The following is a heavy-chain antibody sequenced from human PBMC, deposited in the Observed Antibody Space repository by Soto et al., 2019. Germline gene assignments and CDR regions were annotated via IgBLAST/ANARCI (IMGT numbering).Heavy chain of an antibody. CDR3: ARDLAVGYSGYNTEDY. CDR1: GFTFSSYA. Sequence: GGSLRLSCAASGFTFSSYAMHWVRQAPGKGLEWVAVISYDGSNKYYADSVKGRFTISRDNSKNTLYLQMNSLRAEDTAVYYCARDLAVGYSGYNTEDYWGQGTLVTVSS. J-gene: IGHJ4*02. D-gene: IGHD5-12*01. V-gene: IGHV3-30-3*01. CDR2: ISYDGSNK.